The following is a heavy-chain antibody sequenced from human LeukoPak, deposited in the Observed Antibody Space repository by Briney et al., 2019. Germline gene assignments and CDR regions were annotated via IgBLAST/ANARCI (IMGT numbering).Heavy chain of an antibody. CDR3: AKDLNTVVMQYFDS. J-gene: IGHJ4*02. V-gene: IGHV3-30*02. CDR1: GFPFSSYG. D-gene: IGHD2-21*01. CDR2: MRYDGKTE. Sequence: GGSLRLSCTGSGFPFSSYGMHWIRQTPGHGLEWVAFMRYDGKTEYYADSVKGRFTIAREVSHSTVHLHMKDLRTDDAAVYFCAKDLNTVVMQYFDSWGQGTLVSVSS.